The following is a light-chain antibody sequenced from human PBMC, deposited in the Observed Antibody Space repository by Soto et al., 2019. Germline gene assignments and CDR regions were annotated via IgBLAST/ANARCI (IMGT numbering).Light chain of an antibody. CDR2: AAS. CDR3: QQTYSALWT. Sequence: DIQMTQSPSSLSASVGDRVTISCRASQNITTYLNWYQQKPGKAPTLLIYAASSLHSGVPSMFSGSGSGTDFTLPISSLQPEDFAAYYCQQTYSALWTFGQGTKLEIK. V-gene: IGKV1-39*01. CDR1: QNITTY. J-gene: IGKJ1*01.